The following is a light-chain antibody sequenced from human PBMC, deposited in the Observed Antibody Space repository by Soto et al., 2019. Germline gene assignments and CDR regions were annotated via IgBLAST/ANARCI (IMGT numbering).Light chain of an antibody. Sequence: QSVLIQPPSASGTPGQRVTISCSGRNSNIGSNTVSWYHQVPGTAPKVVIYSSDQRPSGVPDRLSASKSGTSASLAISGLQAEDEADYYCSSYTSIGTLWVLGGGTKLTVL. J-gene: IGLJ3*02. CDR1: NSNIGSNT. CDR2: SSD. CDR3: SSYTSIGTLWV. V-gene: IGLV1-44*01.